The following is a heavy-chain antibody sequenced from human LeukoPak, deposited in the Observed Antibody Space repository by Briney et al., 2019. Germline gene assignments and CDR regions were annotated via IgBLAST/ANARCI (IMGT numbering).Heavy chain of an antibody. CDR3: ARDSGYGYNTFPTADY. V-gene: IGHV3-33*01. D-gene: IGHD5-24*01. CDR2: IWYDGSNK. Sequence: PGRSLRLSCLSSGFTFSSYGMHWVRQAPGKGLEWLAFIWYDGSNKYYADSVKGRFTISRDNSENTLYPQMSSLRAEDTALYYCARDSGYGYNTFPTADYWGQGILVTVSS. J-gene: IGHJ4*02. CDR1: GFTFSSYG.